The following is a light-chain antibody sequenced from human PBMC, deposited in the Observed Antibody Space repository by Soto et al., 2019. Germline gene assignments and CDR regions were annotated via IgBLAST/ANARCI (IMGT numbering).Light chain of an antibody. CDR1: SSDVGSYHL. J-gene: IGLJ2*01. V-gene: IGLV2-23*02. CDR2: EVN. Sequence: QSALTQPASVSGSPGQSITISCTGTSSDVGSYHLVSWYQQHPGTAPKLMIYEVNKWPSGISNRFSGSKSGDTASLTISGLQAEDEADYYCCSYAGSTTFVLIGGGTQLTVL. CDR3: CSYAGSTTFVL.